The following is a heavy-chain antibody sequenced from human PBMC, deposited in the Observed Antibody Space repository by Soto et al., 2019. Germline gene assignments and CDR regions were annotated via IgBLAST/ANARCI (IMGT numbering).Heavy chain of an antibody. CDR3: VREDQGYCGGGFCQYYFDY. CDR1: GGSISSDDYY. V-gene: IGHV4-31*03. Sequence: PSETLSLTCTVSGGSISSDDYYWTWIRQHPGKGLEWIGNIYYSGITYYTPSLKSRLTISVDTSRNQFSLNLRSVTAADTAVYYCVREDQGYCGGGFCQYYFDYWGQGALVTVSS. CDR2: IYYSGIT. D-gene: IGHD2-15*01. J-gene: IGHJ4*02.